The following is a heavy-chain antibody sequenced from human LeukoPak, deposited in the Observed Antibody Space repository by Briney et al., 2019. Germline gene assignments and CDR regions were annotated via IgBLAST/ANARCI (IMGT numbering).Heavy chain of an antibody. CDR3: ARGPSGTLAFDI. CDR1: GGSFSGYY. CDR2: INHSGST. J-gene: IGHJ3*02. V-gene: IGHV4-34*01. D-gene: IGHD2-2*01. Sequence: PSETLSLTCAVYGGSFSGYYWSWIRQPPGKGLEWIGEINHSGSTNYNPSLKSRVTTSVDTSKNQFSLKLSSVTAADTAVYYCARGPSGTLAFDIWGQGTMVTVSS.